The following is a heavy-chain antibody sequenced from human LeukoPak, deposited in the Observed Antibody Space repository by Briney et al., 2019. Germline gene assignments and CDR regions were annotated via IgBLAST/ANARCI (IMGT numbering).Heavy chain of an antibody. Sequence: GGSLRLSCAASGFTFSSYNMDWVRQAPGKGLEWASFIDSSSRYIYQADSVKGRFTISRDNAKSSVFLQMNSLRAEDTAVYYCARVGGHCTSTSCPPPDYWGQGTLVTVSS. J-gene: IGHJ4*02. CDR1: GFTFSSYN. D-gene: IGHD2-2*01. CDR2: IDSSSRYI. V-gene: IGHV3-21*01. CDR3: ARVGGHCTSTSCPPPDY.